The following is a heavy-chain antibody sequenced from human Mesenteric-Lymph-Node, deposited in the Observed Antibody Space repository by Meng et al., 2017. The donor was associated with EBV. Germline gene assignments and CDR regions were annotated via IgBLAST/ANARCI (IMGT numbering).Heavy chain of an antibody. D-gene: IGHD3-10*01. CDR3: ARVYGSGSPNH. Sequence: QGRVGQPGGGVNKPGDSLKLSCKASGYTFTGYYMHWVRQAPGQGLEWMGRINPNSGSTNYAQKFQGRVTMTRDTSISTDYMELSRLRYDATAVYYCARVYGSGSPNHWGQGTLVTVSS. CDR2: INPNSGST. V-gene: IGHV1-2*06. J-gene: IGHJ5*02. CDR1: GYTFTGYY.